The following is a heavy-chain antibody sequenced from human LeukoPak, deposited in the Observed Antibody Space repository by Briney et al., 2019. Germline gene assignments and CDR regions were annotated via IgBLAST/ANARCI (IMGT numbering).Heavy chain of an antibody. V-gene: IGHV3-23*01. Sequence: GGPLSLSCAVSGFPFSDFAMSWVRQAPGKGLEWISTISGGGDNTYFADSVKGRFTVSRDNSKNTLFLQMVSLRAEDTAVYYCAKFEGALLGNYYMDVWGKGTTVTVSS. CDR3: AKFEGALLGNYYMDV. CDR1: GFPFSDFA. CDR2: ISGGGDNT. J-gene: IGHJ6*03.